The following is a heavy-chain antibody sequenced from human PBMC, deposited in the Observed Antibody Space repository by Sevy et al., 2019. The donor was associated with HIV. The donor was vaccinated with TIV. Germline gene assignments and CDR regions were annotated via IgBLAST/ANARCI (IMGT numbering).Heavy chain of an antibody. D-gene: IGHD3-3*01. CDR1: GLKFNGHG. Sequence: GGSLRLSCVAPGLKFNGHGIHWVRQAPGKGLQWVAGISHDGDNKNYADSVKGRFSISGDQSKNTVFLQMNTLTTEDTAVYYCARDYEVNNWRVVGAFDMWGQGTLVTVSS. CDR3: ARDYEVNNWRVVGAFDM. CDR2: ISHDGDNK. J-gene: IGHJ3*02. V-gene: IGHV3-30*14.